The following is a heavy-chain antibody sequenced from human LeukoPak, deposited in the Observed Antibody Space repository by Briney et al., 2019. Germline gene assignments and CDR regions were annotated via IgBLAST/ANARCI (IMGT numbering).Heavy chain of an antibody. CDR2: ISGSGGST. CDR1: GFTFSSYA. D-gene: IGHD1-1*01. J-gene: IGHJ4*02. CDR3: AKPASNNDAFDY. Sequence: GASLRLSCAASGFTFSSYAMSWVRQAPGEGLEWVSAISGSGGSTYYADSVKGRFTISRDNSKNTLYLQMNSLRAEDTAVYYCAKPASNNDAFDYWGQGTLVTVSS. V-gene: IGHV3-23*01.